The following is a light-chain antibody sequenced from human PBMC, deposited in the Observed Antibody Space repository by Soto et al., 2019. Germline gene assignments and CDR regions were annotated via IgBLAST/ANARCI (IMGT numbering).Light chain of an antibody. J-gene: IGKJ5*01. CDR2: AAS. CDR3: QQSYSTPIT. Sequence: DIQMTQSPSSLSASVGDRVTITCRASQSISGYLNLYQQKPGRAPELLIYAASNLQSGVPSRFRGSGSGTDFTLTISSLQPEDFATYYCQQSYSTPITFGLGTRLEIK. V-gene: IGKV1-39*01. CDR1: QSISGY.